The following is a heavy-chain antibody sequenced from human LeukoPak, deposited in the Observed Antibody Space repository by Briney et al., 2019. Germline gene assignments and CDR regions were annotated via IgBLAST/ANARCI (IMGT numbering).Heavy chain of an antibody. Sequence: WASVKVSCTASGYTFTSYYMHWVRQAPGQGLEWMGIINPSGGSTSYAQKFQGRVTMTRDMSTSTVYMELSSLRSEDTAVYYCARVGGDSGSYSGEFDYWGQGHWSPSLQ. J-gene: IGHJ4*02. CDR1: GYTFTSYY. V-gene: IGHV1-46*01. D-gene: IGHD1-26*01. CDR3: ARVGGDSGSYSGEFDY. CDR2: INPSGGST.